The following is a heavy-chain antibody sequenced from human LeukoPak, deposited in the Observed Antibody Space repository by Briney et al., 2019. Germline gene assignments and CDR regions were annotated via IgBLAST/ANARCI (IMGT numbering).Heavy chain of an antibody. V-gene: IGHV3-23*01. J-gene: IGHJ4*02. CDR2: ISGSGGST. CDR1: GFTFSSYA. Sequence: GGSLRLSCAASGFTFSSYAMSWVRQAPGKGLEWVSAISGSGGSTYYADSVKGRFTISRDNSKNTLYLQMNSLRAEDTAVYYCAKDHADGYVWGSYRPYYFDYWGQGTLVTVSS. CDR3: AKDHADGYVWGSYRPYYFDY. D-gene: IGHD3-16*02.